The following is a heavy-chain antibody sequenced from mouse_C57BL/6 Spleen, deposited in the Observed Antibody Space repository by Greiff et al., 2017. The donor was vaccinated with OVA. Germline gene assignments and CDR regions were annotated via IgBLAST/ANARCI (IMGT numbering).Heavy chain of an antibody. Sequence: EVQLQQSGTVLARPGASVKMSCKTSGYTFTSYWMHWVKQRPGQGLEWIGAIYPGNSDTSYNQKFKGKAKLTAVTSASTAYMELSSLTNEDSAVYYCFSYDYDGFDYWGQGTTLTVSS. CDR3: FSYDYDGFDY. CDR1: GYTFTSYW. CDR2: IYPGNSDT. V-gene: IGHV1-5*01. D-gene: IGHD2-4*01. J-gene: IGHJ2*01.